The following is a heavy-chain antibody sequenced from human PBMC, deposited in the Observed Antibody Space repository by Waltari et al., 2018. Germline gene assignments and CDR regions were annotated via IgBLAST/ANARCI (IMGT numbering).Heavy chain of an antibody. V-gene: IGHV3-74*01. J-gene: IGHJ6*02. CDR3: ARLSRHLDHTLDL. CDR2: VNADGVTK. Sequence: EVQLMESGGRSVQIGGSLTLSCAASGFTFRACWMHWVRQALGKGLLWVSKVNADGVTKHHADAVRGRFTISRDNAKQTLYLQMNSLRADDTAVYYCARLSRHLDHTLDLWGQGTTVTVSS. CDR1: GFTFRACW.